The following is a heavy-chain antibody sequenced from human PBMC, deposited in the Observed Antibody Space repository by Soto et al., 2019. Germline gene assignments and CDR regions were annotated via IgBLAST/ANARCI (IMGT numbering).Heavy chain of an antibody. Sequence: ETLSLTCTVSRASIYTYSWTWIRQPAGKGLQWIGHIYSSGSANYSPSLKSRVSMSVDSSKNQISLKLTSVTTADTAVYYCATIVGANDYWGQGTLVTVSS. CDR1: RASIYTYS. V-gene: IGHV4-4*07. J-gene: IGHJ4*02. CDR3: ATIVGANDY. CDR2: IYSSGSA. D-gene: IGHD1-26*01.